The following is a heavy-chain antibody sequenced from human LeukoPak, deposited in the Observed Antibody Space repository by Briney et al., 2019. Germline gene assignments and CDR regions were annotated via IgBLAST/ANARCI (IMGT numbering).Heavy chain of an antibody. D-gene: IGHD3-9*01. Sequence: GGSLRLSCAASGFTFSSYSMNWVRQAPGKGLEWVSSISSTGSYIYYADSAKGRFIISRDNAKNSLYLQMNSLRAEDTAVYYCARDTDYYDILTGYTYYFDYWGQGTLVTVSS. CDR3: ARDTDYYDILTGYTYYFDY. CDR1: GFTFSSYS. J-gene: IGHJ4*02. CDR2: ISSTGSYI. V-gene: IGHV3-21*01.